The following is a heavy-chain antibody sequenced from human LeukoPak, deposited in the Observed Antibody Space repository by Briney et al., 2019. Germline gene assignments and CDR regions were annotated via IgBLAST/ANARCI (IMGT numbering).Heavy chain of an antibody. CDR1: GGTFSSYA. Sequence: SVKVSCKASGGTFSSYAISWVRQAPGQGLEWMGGIIPIFGTANYAQKFQGRVTITADESTSTAYMELSSLRSEDTAVYYCARDISSAHSSGWFHYFDYWGQGTLVTVSS. J-gene: IGHJ4*02. CDR2: IIPIFGTA. D-gene: IGHD6-19*01. CDR3: ARDISSAHSSGWFHYFDY. V-gene: IGHV1-69*13.